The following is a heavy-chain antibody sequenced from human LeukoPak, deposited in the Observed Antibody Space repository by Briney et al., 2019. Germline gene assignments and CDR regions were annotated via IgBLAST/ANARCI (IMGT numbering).Heavy chain of an antibody. J-gene: IGHJ4*02. D-gene: IGHD2-8*02. V-gene: IGHV4-59*08. CDR3: ARATGGNSNY. CDR2: TYYSGST. CDR1: GGSISNYY. Sequence: SETLSLTCTVSGGSISNYYWSWIRQPPGKGLEWIGYTYYSGSTNYNPSLKSRVTISIDTSKNQFSLKLSSVTAADTAVYYCARATGGNSNYWGQGTLVTVSS.